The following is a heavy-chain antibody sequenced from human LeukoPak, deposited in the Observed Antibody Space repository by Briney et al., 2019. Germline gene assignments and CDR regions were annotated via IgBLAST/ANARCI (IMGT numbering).Heavy chain of an antibody. CDR2: INHSGST. D-gene: IGHD6-19*01. J-gene: IGHJ4*02. CDR1: GGSISSSSYY. V-gene: IGHV4-39*07. Sequence: SETLSLTCTVSGGSISSSSYYWGWIRQPPGKGLEWIGEINHSGSTYYNPSLKSRVTMSVDTSKNQFSLNLSSVTAADTAVYYCARVFSVAGTFDYWGQGTLVAVSS. CDR3: ARVFSVAGTFDY.